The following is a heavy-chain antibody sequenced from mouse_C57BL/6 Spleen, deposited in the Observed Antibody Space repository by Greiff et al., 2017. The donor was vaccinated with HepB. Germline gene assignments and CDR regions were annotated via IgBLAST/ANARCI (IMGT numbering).Heavy chain of an antibody. J-gene: IGHJ4*01. CDR1: GYTFTDYE. V-gene: IGHV1-15*01. D-gene: IGHD4-1*01. Sequence: QVQLQHSGAELVRPGASVTLSCKASGYTFTDYEMHWVKQTPVHGLEWIGAIDPETGGTAYNQKFKGKAILTADKSSSTAYMELRSLTSEDSAVYYCTRSDWDGKAMDYWGQGTSVTVSS. CDR2: IDPETGGT. CDR3: TRSDWDGKAMDY.